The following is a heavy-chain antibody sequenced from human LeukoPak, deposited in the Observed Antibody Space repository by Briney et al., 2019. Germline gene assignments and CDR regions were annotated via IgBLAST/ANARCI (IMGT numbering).Heavy chain of an antibody. J-gene: IGHJ6*02. CDR2: IYYGGST. CDR3: ARGGVYSSGWYYYYYGMDV. V-gene: IGHV4-59*01. D-gene: IGHD6-19*01. Sequence: SETLSLTCTVSGGSISSYYWSWIRQPPGKGLEWIGYIYYGGSTNYNPSLKSRVTISVDTSKNQFSLKLSSVTAADTAVYYCARGGVYSSGWYYYYYGMDVWGQGTTVTVSS. CDR1: GGSISSYY.